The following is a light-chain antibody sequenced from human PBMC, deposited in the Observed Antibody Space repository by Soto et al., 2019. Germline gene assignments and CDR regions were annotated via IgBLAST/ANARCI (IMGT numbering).Light chain of an antibody. CDR1: SSDVGGYNY. V-gene: IGLV2-14*01. CDR3: SSYTSGSTLVV. Sequence: QSVLTQPASVSGSPGQSITISCTGTSSDVGGYNYVSWYQQHPGKAPKLMIYDVSNRPSGVSNRFSGSKSGNTASLTISGLQAEDEADYYCSSYTSGSTLVVFGGGTQPTVL. CDR2: DVS. J-gene: IGLJ2*01.